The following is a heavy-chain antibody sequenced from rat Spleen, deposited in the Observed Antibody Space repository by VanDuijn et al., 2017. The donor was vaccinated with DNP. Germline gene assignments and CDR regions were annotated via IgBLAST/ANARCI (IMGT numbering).Heavy chain of an antibody. D-gene: IGHD1-4*01. J-gene: IGHJ2*01. CDR2: ITYDGGSA. V-gene: IGHV5-22*01. CDR1: GFTFSDYY. CDR3: ARHVLPLRVWDY. Sequence: EVQLVVSGGGLVQPGRSLKLSCAASGFTFSDYYMAWVRQAPTKGLEWVAYITYDGGSAYYGDSVKGRFTISRDNAKSTLYLQMNSLRSEDMATYYCARHVLPLRVWDYWGQGVVVTVSS.